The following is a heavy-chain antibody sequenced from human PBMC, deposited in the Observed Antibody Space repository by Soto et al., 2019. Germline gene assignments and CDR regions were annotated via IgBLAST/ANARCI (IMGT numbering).Heavy chain of an antibody. J-gene: IGHJ5*02. V-gene: IGHV6-1*01. CDR1: GDSVSSNNSA. CDR3: ARARAARPNNWFDP. CDR2: TYYRSKWYN. Sequence: SQTLSLTCAISGDSVSSNNSAWNWIRQFPSRGLEWLGRTYYRSKWYNDYALSVKSRITINPDTSKNQFSLQLNSVTPEDTAMYYCARARAARPNNWFDPWGQGTLVTVSS. D-gene: IGHD6-6*01.